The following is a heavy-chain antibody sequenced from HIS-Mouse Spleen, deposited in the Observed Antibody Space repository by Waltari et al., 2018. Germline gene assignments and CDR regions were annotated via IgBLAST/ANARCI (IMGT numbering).Heavy chain of an antibody. CDR2: IYYSGST. Sequence: QLQLQESGPGLVKPSETLSLTCTVSGGSISSSSYYWGWIRQPPGKGLGWIGSIYYSGSTYCNPSLTSRVTISVDTSKNQFSLKLSSVTAADTAVYYCAREIPYSSSWYDWYFDLWGRGTLVTVSS. D-gene: IGHD6-13*01. CDR3: AREIPYSSSWYDWYFDL. V-gene: IGHV4-39*07. J-gene: IGHJ2*01. CDR1: GGSISSSSYY.